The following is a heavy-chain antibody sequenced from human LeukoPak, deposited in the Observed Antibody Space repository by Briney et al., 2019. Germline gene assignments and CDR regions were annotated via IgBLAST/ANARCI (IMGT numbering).Heavy chain of an antibody. D-gene: IGHD2-21*02. J-gene: IGHJ4*02. Sequence: SETLSLTCTVSGGSISSYYWSWIRQPAGKGLEWIGRIYTSGSTKYNPSLKSRVTMSIDTSKNQFSLNLSSVSAADTAVYYCARGKGSDFYYYFDYWGQGTLVTVSS. CDR3: ARGKGSDFYYYFDY. CDR2: IYTSGST. V-gene: IGHV4-4*07. CDR1: GGSISSYY.